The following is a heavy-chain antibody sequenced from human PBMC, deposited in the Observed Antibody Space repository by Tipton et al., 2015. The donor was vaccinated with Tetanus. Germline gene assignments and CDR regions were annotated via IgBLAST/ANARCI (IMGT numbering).Heavy chain of an antibody. D-gene: IGHD3-10*01. CDR3: ARDNRVPLRFGELLEFYYYYGMDV. V-gene: IGHV4-31*03. CDR1: GGSISSGGYY. CDR2: IYYSGST. Sequence: TLSLTCTVSGGSISSGGYYWSWIRQHPGKGLEWIGYIYYSGSTYYNPSLKSRLTISVDTSKNQFSLKLSSVTAADTAVYYCARDNRVPLRFGELLEFYYYYGMDVWGQGTTVTVSS. J-gene: IGHJ6*02.